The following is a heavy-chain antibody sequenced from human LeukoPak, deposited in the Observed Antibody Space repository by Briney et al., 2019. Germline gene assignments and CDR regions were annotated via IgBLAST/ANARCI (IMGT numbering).Heavy chain of an antibody. D-gene: IGHD4-17*01. CDR3: AYGGHY. J-gene: IGHJ4*02. CDR2: INHSGST. CDR1: GGPFSGYY. Sequence: AETLSLTCAVYGGPFSGYYWSWIRQPPGKGLEWIGEINHSGSTNYNPSLKSRVTISVDTSKNQFSLKLSSVTAADTAVYYCAYGGHYWGQGTLVTVSS. V-gene: IGHV4-34*01.